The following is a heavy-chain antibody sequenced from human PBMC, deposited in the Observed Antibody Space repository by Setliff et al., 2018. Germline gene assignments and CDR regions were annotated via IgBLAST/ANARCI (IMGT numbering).Heavy chain of an antibody. D-gene: IGHD3-3*01. CDR1: GGSISSDTYY. Sequence: SETLSLTCTVSGGSISSDTYYWGWIRQPPGKGLEWIGSIFHSGSTYYSPSLKSRVTISVDTSKNQFSLKLTSVTAADTAVYYCARDLTYYDFWSGYYSPRAFDIWGQGTMVTVSS. J-gene: IGHJ3*02. CDR2: IFHSGST. V-gene: IGHV4-39*02. CDR3: ARDLTYYDFWSGYYSPRAFDI.